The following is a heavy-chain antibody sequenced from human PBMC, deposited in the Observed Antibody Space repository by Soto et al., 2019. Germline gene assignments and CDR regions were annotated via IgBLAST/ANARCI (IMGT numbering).Heavy chain of an antibody. CDR3: ARGRYGDY. J-gene: IGHJ4*02. Sequence: QVHLVQSGAEVKKPGASVKVSCKCSGSTFTSYGITWVRQAPGQGREWMGWISAPNENTDYAQKLQGRVTVTRDTSTSTAYMELRSLRSDDTAVYSCARGRYGDYWGQGALVTVSS. D-gene: IGHD1-1*01. V-gene: IGHV1-18*01. CDR1: GSTFTSYG. CDR2: ISAPNENT.